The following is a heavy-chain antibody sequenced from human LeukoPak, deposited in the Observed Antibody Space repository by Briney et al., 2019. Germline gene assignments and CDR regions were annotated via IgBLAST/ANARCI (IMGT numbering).Heavy chain of an antibody. CDR3: ARVVYSRALDY. D-gene: IGHD5-18*01. V-gene: IGHV4-59*01. Sequence: SETLSLTCTVSGGSISSYYWSWIRQPPGKGLEWIGYIYYSGSTNYNPSLKSRVTISVYTSKNQFSLKLSSVTAADTAVYYCARVVYSRALDYWGQGTLVTVSS. J-gene: IGHJ4*02. CDR2: IYYSGST. CDR1: GGSISSYY.